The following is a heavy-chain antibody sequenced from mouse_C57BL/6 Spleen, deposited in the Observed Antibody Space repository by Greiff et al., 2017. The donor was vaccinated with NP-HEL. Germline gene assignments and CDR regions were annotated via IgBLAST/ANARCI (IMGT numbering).Heavy chain of an antibody. CDR3: AMIYYGSEDAMDY. CDR1: GYTFTSYW. V-gene: IGHV1-59*01. D-gene: IGHD1-1*01. CDR2: IDPSDSYT. Sequence: QVQLQQPGAELVRPGTSVKLSCKASGYTFTSYWMHWVKQRPGQGLEWIGVIDPSDSYTNYNQKFKGKATLTVDTSSSTAYMQLSSLTSEDSAVYYCAMIYYGSEDAMDYWGQGTSVTVSS. J-gene: IGHJ4*01.